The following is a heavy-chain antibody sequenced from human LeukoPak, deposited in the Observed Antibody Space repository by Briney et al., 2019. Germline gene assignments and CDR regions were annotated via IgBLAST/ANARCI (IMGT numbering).Heavy chain of an antibody. CDR2: IMIGGDGK. CDR1: GFTFNKNA. D-gene: IGHD2-2*01. J-gene: IGHJ4*02. Sequence: GGSLRLSCAGSGFTFNKNAMSWVRRAPRKGVEWGSTIMIGGDGKHYADSVKGRFTISRDRSESTLFLQIDDLRADDTAVYYCVRAAPQNCYPSSCSLFDKWGQGTLVTVSS. V-gene: IGHV3-23*01. CDR3: VRAAPQNCYPSSCSLFDK.